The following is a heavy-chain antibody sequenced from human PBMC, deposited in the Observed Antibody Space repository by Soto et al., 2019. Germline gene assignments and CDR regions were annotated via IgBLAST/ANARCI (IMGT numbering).Heavy chain of an antibody. D-gene: IGHD3-22*01. V-gene: IGHV3-30*18. CDR2: ISYDGSNK. J-gene: IGHJ4*02. CDR1: GFTFSSYG. Sequence: GGSLRLSCAASGFTFSSYGMHWVRQAPGKGLEWVAVISYDGSNKYYADSVKGRFTISRDNSKNTLYLQMNSLRAEDTAVYYCAKGSGYPDYFDYWGQGTLVTVSS. CDR3: AKGSGYPDYFDY.